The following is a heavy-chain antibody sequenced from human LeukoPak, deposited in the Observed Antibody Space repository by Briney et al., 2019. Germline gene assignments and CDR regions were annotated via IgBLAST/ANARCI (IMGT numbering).Heavy chain of an antibody. Sequence: PGGSLRLSCAASGFTFSSYAMHWVRQAPGKGLEYVSAISSNGGSTYYAHSVKGRFTISRDNSKNTLYLQMGSLRAEDMAVYYCARRDFWSGYQDYWGQGTLGTVSS. CDR3: ARRDFWSGYQDY. CDR1: GFTFSSYA. D-gene: IGHD3-3*01. V-gene: IGHV3-64*01. J-gene: IGHJ4*02. CDR2: ISSNGGST.